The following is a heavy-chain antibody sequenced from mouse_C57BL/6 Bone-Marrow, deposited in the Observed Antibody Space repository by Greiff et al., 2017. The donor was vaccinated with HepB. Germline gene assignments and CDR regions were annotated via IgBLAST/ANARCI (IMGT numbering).Heavy chain of an antibody. V-gene: IGHV7-3*01. Sequence: EVKLMESGGGLVQPGGSLSLSCAASGFTFTDYYMSWVRQPPGKALEWLGFIRNKANGYTTEYSASVKGRFTISRDNSQSILYLQMNALRAEDSATYYCARYKDGSSYDYYAMDYWGQGTSVTVSS. D-gene: IGHD1-1*01. CDR2: IRNKANGYTT. CDR3: ARYKDGSSYDYYAMDY. J-gene: IGHJ4*01. CDR1: GFTFTDYY.